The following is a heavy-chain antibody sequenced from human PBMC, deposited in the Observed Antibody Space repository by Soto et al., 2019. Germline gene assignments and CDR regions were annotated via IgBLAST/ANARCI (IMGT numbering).Heavy chain of an antibody. D-gene: IGHD3-10*01. CDR1: GGSISSSSYY. Sequence: SETLSLTCTVSGGSISSSSYYWGWIRQPPGKGLEWIGSIYYSGSTYYNPSLKSRVTISVDTSKNQFSLKLSSVTAADTAVYYCARLGDYFDYWGQGTLVTVSS. V-gene: IGHV4-39*01. J-gene: IGHJ4*02. CDR3: ARLGDYFDY. CDR2: IYYSGST.